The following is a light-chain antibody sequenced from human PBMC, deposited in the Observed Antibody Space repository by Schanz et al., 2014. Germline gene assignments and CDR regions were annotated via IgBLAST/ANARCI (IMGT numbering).Light chain of an antibody. CDR3: QQYNRYPYT. V-gene: IGKV1-27*01. J-gene: IGKJ2*01. CDR1: QGISNY. CDR2: AAS. Sequence: DIQMTQSPSSLSASVGDRVTLTCRASQGISNYLAWYQQKPGKVPKLLIYAASTLQSGVPSRFSGSGSGTDFTLTISSLQPDDFAIYYCQQYNRYPYTFGQGTKLEI.